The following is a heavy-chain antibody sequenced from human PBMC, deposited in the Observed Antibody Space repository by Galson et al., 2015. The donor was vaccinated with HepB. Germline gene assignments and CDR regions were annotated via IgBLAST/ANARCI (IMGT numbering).Heavy chain of an antibody. V-gene: IGHV3-7*03. Sequence: SLRLSCAASGFTLSSYWMSWVRQAPGKGLEWVANIKQDGSEKYYVDSVKGRFTISRDNAKNSLYLQMNSLRAEDTAVYYCARGAPPTGGYDFWSGYYTRTSYFDYWGQGTLVTVSS. J-gene: IGHJ4*02. CDR3: ARGAPPTGGYDFWSGYYTRTSYFDY. CDR1: GFTLSSYW. D-gene: IGHD3-3*01. CDR2: IKQDGSEK.